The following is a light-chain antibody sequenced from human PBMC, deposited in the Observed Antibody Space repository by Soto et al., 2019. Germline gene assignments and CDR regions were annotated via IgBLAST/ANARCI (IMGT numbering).Light chain of an antibody. CDR1: QSVSSN. CDR2: GAS. V-gene: IGKV3-15*01. Sequence: EIVMTQSPATLSVSPGERATLSCRASQSVSSNLAWYQQKPGQAPRLLIYGASTRATGIPARFSGSGSGTEFTLTISSLQPEDFAVYYCQQYNNWPPNTFGGGTKVEIK. J-gene: IGKJ4*01. CDR3: QQYNNWPPNT.